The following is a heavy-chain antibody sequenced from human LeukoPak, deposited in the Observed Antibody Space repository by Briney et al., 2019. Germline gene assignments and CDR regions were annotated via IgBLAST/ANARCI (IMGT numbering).Heavy chain of an antibody. J-gene: IGHJ4*02. V-gene: IGHV3-7*01. Sequence: PGGSLRLSCAAAGFTFSNFWMSWVRQAPGKGLEWVANIKQDGSEKYYVDSVKGRFTISRDNAKNSLYLQMNSLRAEDTAVYYCARDRYYDILTGYYKGDAIFDYWGQGTLVTVSS. CDR3: ARDRYYDILTGYYKGDAIFDY. CDR2: IKQDGSEK. D-gene: IGHD3-9*01. CDR1: GFTFSNFW.